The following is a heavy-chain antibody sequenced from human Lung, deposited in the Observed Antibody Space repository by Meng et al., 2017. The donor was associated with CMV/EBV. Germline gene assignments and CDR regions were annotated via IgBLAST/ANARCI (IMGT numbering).Heavy chain of an antibody. CDR2: IKSTTDGGTT. Sequence: CAFSGLTFSHAWMSWVRQAPGKGLEWVGRIKSTTDGGTTDYAAPVKGRFTISRDDSKNTVHLQMNSLKSEDTAVYYCATTQVGAPDYWGQGTLVTVSS. CDR1: GLTFSHAW. V-gene: IGHV3-15*01. CDR3: ATTQVGAPDY. J-gene: IGHJ4*02. D-gene: IGHD1-26*01.